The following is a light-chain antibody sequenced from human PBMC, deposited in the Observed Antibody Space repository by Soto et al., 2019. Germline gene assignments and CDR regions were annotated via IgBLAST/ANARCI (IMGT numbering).Light chain of an antibody. J-gene: IGLJ2*01. V-gene: IGLV2-14*01. CDR2: DVN. CDR1: SSDVGGYNY. Sequence: QSALTQPASVSGSPGQSITISCTGTSSDVGGYNYVSWYQQHPGKAPKFMIYDVNNRPSGVSNRFSGSKSGNTASLTISGLQAEDEADYYCSSYTGSSTVLGGGTKLTVL. CDR3: SSYTGSSTV.